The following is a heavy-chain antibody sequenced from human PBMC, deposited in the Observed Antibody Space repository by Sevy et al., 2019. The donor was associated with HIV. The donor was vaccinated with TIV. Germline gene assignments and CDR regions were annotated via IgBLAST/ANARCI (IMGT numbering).Heavy chain of an antibody. J-gene: IGHJ4*02. CDR3: ARLFSCGGDVHYLDY. CDR2: ISHDRDYK. CDR1: GFTFSNYD. Sequence: GGSLRLSCTASGFTFSNYDMHWVRQAPGKGLDWVAVISHDRDYKSCADSVKDRFIISRDNFKNTLHLQMNSLRVEDTDVYFCARLFSCGGDVHYLDYWGQGALVTVSS. D-gene: IGHD2-21*02. V-gene: IGHV3-30-3*01.